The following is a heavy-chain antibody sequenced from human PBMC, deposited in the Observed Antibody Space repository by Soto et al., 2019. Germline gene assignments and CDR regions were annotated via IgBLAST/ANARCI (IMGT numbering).Heavy chain of an antibody. CDR3: ARREPHYRAPSDYKDV. V-gene: IGHV1-69*02. CDR2: IIPILGIA. J-gene: IGHJ6*03. CDR1: GGTFSSYT. D-gene: IGHD1-1*01. Sequence: GASVKVSCKASGGTFSSYTISWVRQAPGQGLEWMGRIIPILGIANYAQKFQGRGTITADKSTSTAYKELSSLRSEDTAVYYCARREPHYRAPSDYKDVWGKGTTVTVPS.